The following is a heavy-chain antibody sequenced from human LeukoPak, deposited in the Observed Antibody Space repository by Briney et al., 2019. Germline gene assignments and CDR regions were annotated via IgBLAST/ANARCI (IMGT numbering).Heavy chain of an antibody. J-gene: IGHJ6*03. Sequence: ASVKVSCKASGYTFTSYGISWVRQAPGQGLEWMGWISAYNGNTNYAQKLQGRVTMTTDTSTSTAYMELRSLRSDDTAVYYCARDLVVVADDYYYYYYMDVWGKGTTVTVSS. CDR2: ISAYNGNT. CDR1: GYTFTSYG. CDR3: ARDLVVVADDYYYYYYMDV. V-gene: IGHV1-18*01. D-gene: IGHD2-15*01.